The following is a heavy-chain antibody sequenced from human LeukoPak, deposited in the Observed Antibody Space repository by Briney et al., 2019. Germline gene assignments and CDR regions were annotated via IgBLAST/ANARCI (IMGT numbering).Heavy chain of an antibody. D-gene: IGHD3-22*01. J-gene: IGHJ4*02. V-gene: IGHV3-49*03. CDR1: GFTLDDFA. CDR3: VRDRLPYYDGNGFVGSY. CDR2: SRSRTYGGTT. Sequence: GGSLRLSCTTSGFTLDDFAVSWFRQAPGKGLEWVGFSRSRTYGGTTEYAASVKGRFIISKDNSKSIAYLQLNSLETEDTAVYYCVRDRLPYYDGNGFVGSYWGQGTPVTVSS.